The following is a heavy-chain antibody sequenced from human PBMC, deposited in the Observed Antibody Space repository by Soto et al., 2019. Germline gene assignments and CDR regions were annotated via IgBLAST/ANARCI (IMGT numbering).Heavy chain of an antibody. CDR2: VSGSGGST. CDR1: GFTFSNYA. V-gene: IGHV3-23*01. J-gene: IGHJ4*02. D-gene: IGHD3-10*01. Sequence: EVQLLESGGVLVQPGGSLRLYCAASGFTFSNYAMTWVRQAPGKGLEWVSSVSGSGGSTYYADSVKGRFTISRDNTKNTLYLQMNSLRAEDTAVYYCAKKTYYGSGTPDYWGQGTLVTVSS. CDR3: AKKTYYGSGTPDY.